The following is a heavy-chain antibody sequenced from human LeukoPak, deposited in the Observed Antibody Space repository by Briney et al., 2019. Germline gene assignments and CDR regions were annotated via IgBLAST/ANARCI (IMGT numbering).Heavy chain of an antibody. V-gene: IGHV1-46*01. CDR3: ARDYQNPYDSSGYRSAFDI. J-gene: IGHJ3*02. Sequence: ASVTVSCMASGYTFTSYYMHWVRQAPGQGLEWMGIINPSGGSTSYAQKFQGRVTMTRDMSTSTVYMELSSLRSEDTAVYYCARDYQNPYDSSGYRSAFDIWGQGTMVTVSS. CDR2: INPSGGST. CDR1: GYTFTSYY. D-gene: IGHD3-22*01.